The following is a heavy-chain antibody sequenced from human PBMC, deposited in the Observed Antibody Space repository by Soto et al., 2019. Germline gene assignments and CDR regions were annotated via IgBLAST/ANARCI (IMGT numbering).Heavy chain of an antibody. CDR1: GYTFTGYY. D-gene: IGHD4-4*01. CDR2: INPNSGGT. CDR3: ARDKSPDSPYYYYMDV. V-gene: IGHV1-2*04. J-gene: IGHJ6*03. Sequence: GASVKVSCKASGYTFTGYYMHWVRQAPGQGLEWMGWINPNSGGTNYAQKFQGWVTMTRDTSISTAYMELSRLRSDDTAVYYCARDKSPDSPYYYYMDVWGKGTTVTVSS.